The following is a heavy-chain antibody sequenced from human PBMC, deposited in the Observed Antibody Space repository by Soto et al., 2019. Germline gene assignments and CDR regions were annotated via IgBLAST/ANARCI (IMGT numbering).Heavy chain of an antibody. V-gene: IGHV1-18*01. D-gene: IGHD2-2*01. CDR3: ASDISRHRWKLVVPAAMRGAFDI. CDR2: ISAYNGNT. Sequence: GASVKVSCKASGYTFTSYGISWVRQAPGQGLEWMGWISAYNGNTNYAQKLQGRVTVTTDTSTSTAYMEMRSLRSDDTAVYYCASDISRHRWKLVVPAAMRGAFDIWGQGTMVTVSS. J-gene: IGHJ3*02. CDR1: GYTFTSYG.